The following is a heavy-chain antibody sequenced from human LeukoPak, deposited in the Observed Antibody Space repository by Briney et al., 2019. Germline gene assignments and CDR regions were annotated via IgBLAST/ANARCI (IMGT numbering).Heavy chain of an antibody. J-gene: IGHJ6*03. CDR3: ARVGAYDFWSGLYYYYYMDV. CDR2: ISAYNGNT. CDR1: GGTFSSYA. V-gene: IGHV1-18*01. Sequence: ASVKVSCKASGGTFSSYAISWVRQAPGQGLEWMGWISAYNGNTNYAQKLQGRVTMTTDTSTSTAYMELRSLRSDDTAVYYCARVGAYDFWSGLYYYYYMDVWGKGTTVTVSS. D-gene: IGHD3-3*01.